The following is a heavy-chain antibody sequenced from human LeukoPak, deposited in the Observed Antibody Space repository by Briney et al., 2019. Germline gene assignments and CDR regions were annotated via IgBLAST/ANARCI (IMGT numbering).Heavy chain of an antibody. CDR1: GFTFNTFC. CDR2: IKQDGSEK. Sequence: GGSLRLSCAASGFTFNTFCMSWVRQAPGKGLEWVANIKQDGSEKYYVDSVKGRFTIARDSAMNSLYLQMNSLRGEDTAVYYCARGHYYFDYWGQGTLVTVSS. V-gene: IGHV3-7*01. CDR3: ARGHYYFDY. J-gene: IGHJ4*02.